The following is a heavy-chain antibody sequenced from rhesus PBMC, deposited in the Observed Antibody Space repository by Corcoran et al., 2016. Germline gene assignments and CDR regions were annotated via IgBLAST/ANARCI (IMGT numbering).Heavy chain of an antibody. D-gene: IGHD1-26*01. V-gene: IGHV4-106*01. CDR3: ARDPTYNWNSLLLWY. CDR1: GGSISDDYY. CDR2: IYGSGGGT. Sequence: QVQLQESGPGLVKPSETLSLTCAVSGGSISDDYYWSWIRQTPGKGLEWIGYIYGSGGGTNYNPSLTNRVTISIDTSKNQFSLKLSSVTAADTAVYYCARDPTYNWNSLLLWYWGQGVLVTVSS. J-gene: IGHJ4*01.